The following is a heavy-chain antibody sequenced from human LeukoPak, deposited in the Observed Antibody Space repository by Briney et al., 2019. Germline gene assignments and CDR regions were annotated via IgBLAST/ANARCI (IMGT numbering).Heavy chain of an antibody. V-gene: IGHV1-24*01. CDR3: ARRIGAAAGGRPNAYYFDY. CDR2: FDPEDGET. J-gene: IGHJ4*02. CDR1: GYTLTELS. D-gene: IGHD6-13*01. Sequence: GASVKVSCKVSGYTLTELSMHWVRQAPGKGLEWMGGFDPEDGETIYAQKFQGRVTMTEDTSTDTAYMELSSLRSEDTAVYYCARRIGAAAGGRPNAYYFDYWGQGTLVTVSS.